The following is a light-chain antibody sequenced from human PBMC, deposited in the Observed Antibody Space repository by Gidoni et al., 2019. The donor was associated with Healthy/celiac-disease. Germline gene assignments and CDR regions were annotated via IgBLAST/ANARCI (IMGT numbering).Light chain of an antibody. V-gene: IGKV3-15*01. CDR3: QQYNNWPRT. Sequence: ELVMPQSPATLSVSPGERATLSCRARQSVSSNLAWYQQKPGQAPRLLIYCASTRATGIPARFSGSGSGTEFTLTISSLQSEDFAVYYCQQYNNWPRTFGQGTKVEIK. CDR1: QSVSSN. J-gene: IGKJ1*01. CDR2: CAS.